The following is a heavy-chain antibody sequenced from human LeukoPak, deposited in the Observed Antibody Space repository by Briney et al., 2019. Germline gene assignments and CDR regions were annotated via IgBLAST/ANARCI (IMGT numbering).Heavy chain of an antibody. CDR2: IYSGGST. CDR1: GFTVSSNY. V-gene: IGHV3-53*01. CDR3: AKGPGYQLLYFHY. D-gene: IGHD2-2*01. Sequence: GGSLRLSCAASGFTVSSNYMSWVRQAPGKGLEWVPGIYSGGSTYYADSVKGRFTISRDNSKNTLYLQMNSLRAEDTAVYYCAKGPGYQLLYFHYWSQGTLVTVSS. J-gene: IGHJ4*02.